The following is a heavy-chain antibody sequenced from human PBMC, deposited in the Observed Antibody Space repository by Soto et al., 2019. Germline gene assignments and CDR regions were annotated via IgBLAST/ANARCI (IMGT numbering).Heavy chain of an antibody. CDR2: IKQDGSAK. V-gene: IGHV3-7*01. CDR3: ARDEDGPGNY. Sequence: GGSLRLSCAASGFTFSNYWMSWVRQAPGKGLEWVANIKQDGSAKYYVDSVKGRFTISRDNAKNSLYLQMSSLRAEDTAVYYCARDEDGPGNYWGQGTLVTVSS. D-gene: IGHD3-10*01. J-gene: IGHJ4*02. CDR1: GFTFSNYW.